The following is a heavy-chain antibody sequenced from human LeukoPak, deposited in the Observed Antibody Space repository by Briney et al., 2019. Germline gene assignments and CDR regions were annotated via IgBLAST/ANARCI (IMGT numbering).Heavy chain of an antibody. CDR3: ARDVDGYRFVGVGFDY. D-gene: IGHD5-24*01. CDR1: GGSFSTSA. J-gene: IGHJ4*02. CDR2: IIPMFGTA. V-gene: IGHV1-69*13. Sequence: WASVKVSCKASGGSFSTSAISWARQAPGQGLEWMGGIIPMFGTANYAQRLQGRVTITADESTSTAYMELSSLRSEDTAVYYCARDVDGYRFVGVGFDYWGQGTLVTVFS.